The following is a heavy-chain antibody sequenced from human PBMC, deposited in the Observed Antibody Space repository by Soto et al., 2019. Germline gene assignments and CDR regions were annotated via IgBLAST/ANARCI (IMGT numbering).Heavy chain of an antibody. CDR1: GFTVSSNY. Sequence: EVQLVESGGGLVQPGGSLRLSCAASGFTVSSNYMSWVRQAPGKGLEWVSVIYSGGSTYYADSLKGRFTISRHNSKNTLYLQMNSLRAEDTAVYYCAREVYAAVLKGAFDIWGQGTMVTVSS. J-gene: IGHJ3*02. CDR2: IYSGGST. V-gene: IGHV3-53*04. CDR3: AREVYAAVLKGAFDI. D-gene: IGHD3-10*01.